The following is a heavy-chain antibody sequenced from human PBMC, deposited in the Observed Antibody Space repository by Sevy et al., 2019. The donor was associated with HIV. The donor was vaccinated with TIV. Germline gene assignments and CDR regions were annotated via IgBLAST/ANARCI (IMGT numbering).Heavy chain of an antibody. J-gene: IGHJ4*02. Sequence: GGSLRLSCAASGFTFSSYAMHWVRQAPGKGLEWVAVISYDGSNKYYADSVKGRFTISRDNSKNTLYLQMNSLRAEDTAVYYCARDLLAGSSCYYYLGYWGQGTLVTVSS. V-gene: IGHV3-30-3*01. D-gene: IGHD3-22*01. CDR3: ARDLLAGSSCYYYLGY. CDR1: GFTFSSYA. CDR2: ISYDGSNK.